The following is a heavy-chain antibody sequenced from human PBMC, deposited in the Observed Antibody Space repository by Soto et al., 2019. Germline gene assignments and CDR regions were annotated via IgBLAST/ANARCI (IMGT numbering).Heavy chain of an antibody. J-gene: IGHJ4*02. CDR2: IKSKTDGGTT. D-gene: IGHD2-2*01. Sequence: EVQLVESGGGLVKPGGSLRLSCAASGFTFSNAWMSWVRQAPGKRLEWVGRIKSKTDGGTTDYAAPGKGRFTISRDDSKNTLYLQMNSLKTEDTAVYYCTTDPIVVVPAASGDYWGQGTLVTVSS. CDR1: GFTFSNAW. CDR3: TTDPIVVVPAASGDY. V-gene: IGHV3-15*01.